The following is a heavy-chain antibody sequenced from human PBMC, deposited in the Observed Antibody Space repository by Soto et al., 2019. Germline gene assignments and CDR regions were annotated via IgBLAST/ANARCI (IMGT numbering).Heavy chain of an antibody. V-gene: IGHV1-69*13. CDR1: GGTFSSYA. D-gene: IGHD5-18*01. J-gene: IGHJ6*02. Sequence: SVKVSCKASGGTFSSYAISWVRQAPGQGLEWMGGIIPIFGTANYAQKFQGRVTITADESTSTAYMELSSLRSEDTAVYYCARAMDRLSYYYYGMDVRGQGTTVTVSS. CDR3: ARAMDRLSYYYYGMDV. CDR2: IIPIFGTA.